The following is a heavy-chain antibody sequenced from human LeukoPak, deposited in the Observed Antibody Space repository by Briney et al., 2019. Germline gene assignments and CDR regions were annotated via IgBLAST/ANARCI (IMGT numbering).Heavy chain of an antibody. CDR2: INPSGGST. CDR3: ARGRYCSSTSCSAPVWGWFDP. D-gene: IGHD2-2*01. J-gene: IGHJ5*02. V-gene: IGHV1-46*01. CDR1: GYTFTSYY. Sequence: ASVKVSCKASGYTFTSYYMHWVRQAPGQGLEWKGIINPSGGSTSYAQKFQGRVTMTRDMSTSTVYMELSSLRSEDTAVYYCARGRYCSSTSCSAPVWGWFDPWGQGTLVTVSS.